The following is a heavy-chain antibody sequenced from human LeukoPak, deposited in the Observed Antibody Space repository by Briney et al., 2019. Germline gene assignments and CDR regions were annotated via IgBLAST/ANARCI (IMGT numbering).Heavy chain of an antibody. Sequence: SETLSLTCAVSGFSINIGYSWGWIRQSPGKGLEWIGNICLTGTTHYNPSLRSRVTISRDTSKNQFSLRLSSVTAADTAVYYCARFDHVWETHGMDAFDLWGQGAMVTVSS. J-gene: IGHJ3*01. CDR1: GFSINIGYS. D-gene: IGHD3-16*01. V-gene: IGHV4-38-2*01. CDR3: ARFDHVWETHGMDAFDL. CDR2: ICLTGTT.